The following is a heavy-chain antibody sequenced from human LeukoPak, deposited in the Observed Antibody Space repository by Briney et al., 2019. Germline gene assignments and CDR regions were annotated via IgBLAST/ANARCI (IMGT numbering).Heavy chain of an antibody. D-gene: IGHD6-19*01. Sequence: PGGSLRLSCAASGFPFSSYAMSWVRQASGKGLEWVSATSGNGAKTYYADSVKGRFTISRDNSRNTLYLQMNSLRAEDTAVYYCAKDSGWPFDYWGQGTLVTVSS. V-gene: IGHV3-23*01. CDR3: AKDSGWPFDY. J-gene: IGHJ4*02. CDR1: GFPFSSYA. CDR2: TSGNGAKT.